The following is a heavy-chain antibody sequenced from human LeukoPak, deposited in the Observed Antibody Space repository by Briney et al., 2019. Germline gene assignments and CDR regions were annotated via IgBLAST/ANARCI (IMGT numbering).Heavy chain of an antibody. CDR2: IKSKTDGGTT. Sequence: KAGGSLRLSCAASGFTFSNAWMSWVRQAPGKGLEWVGRIKSKTDGGTTDYAAPVKGRFTISRDDSKNTLYLQMNSLKTEDTAVYYCTTDYEDGYGSGSYYNDYWGQGTLVTVSS. J-gene: IGHJ4*02. CDR3: TTDYEDGYGSGSYYNDY. V-gene: IGHV3-15*01. D-gene: IGHD3-10*01. CDR1: GFTFSNAW.